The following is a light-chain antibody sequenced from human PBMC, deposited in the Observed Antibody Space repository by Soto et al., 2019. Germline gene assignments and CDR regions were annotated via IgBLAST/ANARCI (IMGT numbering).Light chain of an antibody. CDR2: EVS. Sequence: QSALTQPASVSGSPGQSVTISCTGTSSDVGIYNCVSWYQQHPGKVPKLMIYEVSERPSGVSHRFSGSESGNTASLTISVLHAEDESDYRFSPFTGTQVLFGGGTKLTVL. CDR3: SPFTGTQVL. J-gene: IGLJ2*01. CDR1: SSDVGIYNC. V-gene: IGLV2-14*01.